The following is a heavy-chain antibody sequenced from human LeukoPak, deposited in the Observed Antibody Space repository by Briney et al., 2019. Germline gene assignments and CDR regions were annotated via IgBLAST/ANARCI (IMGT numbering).Heavy chain of an antibody. J-gene: IGHJ3*02. CDR2: MNPNSGNT. V-gene: IGHV1-8*03. CDR3: ARGPSFKRGYCSSTSCLRAFDI. D-gene: IGHD2-2*01. CDR1: GYTFTSYD. Sequence: ASVKVSCKASGYTFTSYDINWVRQATGQGLEWMGWMNPNSGNTGYAQKFQGRVTITRNTSISTAYMELSSLRSEDTAVYYCARGPSFKRGYCSSTSCLRAFDIWGQGTMVTVSS.